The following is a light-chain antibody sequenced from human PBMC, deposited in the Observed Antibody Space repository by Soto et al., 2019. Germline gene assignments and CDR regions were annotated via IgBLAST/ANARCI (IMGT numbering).Light chain of an antibody. Sequence: EIVLTQSPGTLSLSPGERATLSCRASQSVSSAYLAWYQQKPGQTPKVLIYRASSRPTGIPDRFSGSGSGTDFTLTISRLEPEDFAVYYCQQYGSSPLTFGGGTKVEIK. J-gene: IGKJ4*01. V-gene: IGKV3-20*01. CDR2: RAS. CDR3: QQYGSSPLT. CDR1: QSVSSAY.